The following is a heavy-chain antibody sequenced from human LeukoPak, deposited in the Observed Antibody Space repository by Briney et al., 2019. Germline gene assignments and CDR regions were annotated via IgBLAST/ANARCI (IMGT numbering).Heavy chain of an antibody. Sequence: GGSLRLSCAASGFTFSSYAMSWVRLAPGKGLEWVSTISGSRPTTLYADSVKGRFTISRDNSKNTLYLQMNSLRAEDTAVYYCARDWAVAGTLDYWGQGTLVTVSS. CDR2: ISGSRPTT. D-gene: IGHD6-19*01. J-gene: IGHJ4*02. CDR3: ARDWAVAGTLDY. CDR1: GFTFSSYA. V-gene: IGHV3-23*01.